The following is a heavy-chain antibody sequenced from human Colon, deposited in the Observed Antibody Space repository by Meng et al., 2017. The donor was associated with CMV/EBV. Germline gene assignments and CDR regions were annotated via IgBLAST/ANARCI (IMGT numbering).Heavy chain of an antibody. D-gene: IGHD6-25*01. J-gene: IGHJ4*02. CDR2: IRTKAHNYAT. CDR1: GFTVSDSA. Sequence: GESLKISCAASGFTVSDSAMYWVRQASGKGLEWVGRIRTKAHNYATTYAASVEGRFTISRDDSKNMVYLEMHSLKTEDTALYYCCRPTAAASSATDYWGQGTLVTLSS. CDR3: CRPTAAASSATDY. V-gene: IGHV3-73*01.